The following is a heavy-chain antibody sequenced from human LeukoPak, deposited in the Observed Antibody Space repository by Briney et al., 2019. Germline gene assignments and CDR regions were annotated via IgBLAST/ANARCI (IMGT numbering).Heavy chain of an antibody. J-gene: IGHJ4*03. CDR1: GGSISSYY. Sequence: PSETLTLSCTVSGGSISSYYWSWIRQPAGKGLEWIGRIYTSGSTNYNPSLKSRVTMTVDTSKNQFSLKLSSVTAADTAVYYCARELGQQLVNCLDTCGQGTLVTVSS. CDR2: IYTSGST. V-gene: IGHV4-4*07. CDR3: ARELGQQLVNCLDT. D-gene: IGHD6-13*01.